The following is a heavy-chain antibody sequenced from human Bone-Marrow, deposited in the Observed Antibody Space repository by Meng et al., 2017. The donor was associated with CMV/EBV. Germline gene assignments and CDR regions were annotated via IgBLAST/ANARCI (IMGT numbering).Heavy chain of an antibody. J-gene: IGHJ6*02. Sequence: GESLKISCAASGFTFSSYAMHWVRQAPGKGLEWVAVISYDGSNKYYADSVKGRFTISRDNSKNTLYLQMNSLRAEDTAVYYCARDGGLRTHYGMDVWGQGTTVTVSS. D-gene: IGHD1-14*01. V-gene: IGHV3-30*04. CDR1: GFTFSSYA. CDR3: ARDGGLRTHYGMDV. CDR2: ISYDGSNK.